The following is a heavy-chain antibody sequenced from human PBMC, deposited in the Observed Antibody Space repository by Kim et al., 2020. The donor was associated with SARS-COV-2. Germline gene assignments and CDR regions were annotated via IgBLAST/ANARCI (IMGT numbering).Heavy chain of an antibody. CDR3: ATWIRVPAGRVPN. Sequence: ASVKVSCKASGYTFRDYHIHWVRQAPGQGHEWMAWINCKTGGPEYAPTLHGRVTVTRDTSISTGYMDLSGLMSDDTAVYYCATWIRVPAGRVPNWGQGTLVTGSS. V-gene: IGHV1-2*02. CDR2: INCKTGGP. D-gene: IGHD2-2*03. J-gene: IGHJ4*02. CDR1: GYTFRDYH.